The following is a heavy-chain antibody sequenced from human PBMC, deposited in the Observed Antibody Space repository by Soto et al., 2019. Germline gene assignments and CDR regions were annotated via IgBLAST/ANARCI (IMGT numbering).Heavy chain of an antibody. CDR2: VSYRGIT. V-gene: IGHV4-61*01. D-gene: IGHD3-3*01. Sequence: SETLSLTCTVSGGSVSSDSYFWSWVRQPPGKGLEWIGYVSYRGITTYNPSLKSRATILLGTSKNQISLNLRSVTAADTAVYYCARDREYSFGLTYDIWGQGTMVTVSS. J-gene: IGHJ3*02. CDR3: ARDREYSFGLTYDI. CDR1: GGSVSSDSYF.